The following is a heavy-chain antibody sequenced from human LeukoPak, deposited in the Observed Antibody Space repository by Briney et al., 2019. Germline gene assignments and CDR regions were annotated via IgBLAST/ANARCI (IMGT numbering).Heavy chain of an antibody. CDR1: GFTFSSYA. J-gene: IGHJ6*03. CDR3: ASRINYYYYYMDV. Sequence: GGSLRLSCAASGFTFSSYAMSWVRQAPGKGLEWVSAISGGGGSTYYADSVKGRFTISRDNSKNSLYPQMNSLRAEDTAVYYCASRINYYYYYMDVWGKGTTVTVSS. CDR2: ISGGGGST. V-gene: IGHV3-23*01.